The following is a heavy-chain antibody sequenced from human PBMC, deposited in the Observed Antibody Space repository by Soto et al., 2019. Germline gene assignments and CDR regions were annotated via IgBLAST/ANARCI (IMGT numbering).Heavy chain of an antibody. J-gene: IGHJ4*02. Sequence: GWSLRLSCWASVFTFTRYSMNWFRQAPGKGLEWVSSISSTTNYIYYGDSMKGRFTISRDNAKNSLYLEMNSLRAEDTAVYYCARESEDLTSNFDYWGQGTLVTVSS. CDR1: VFTFTRYS. CDR2: ISSTTNYI. CDR3: ARESEDLTSNFDY. V-gene: IGHV3-21*06.